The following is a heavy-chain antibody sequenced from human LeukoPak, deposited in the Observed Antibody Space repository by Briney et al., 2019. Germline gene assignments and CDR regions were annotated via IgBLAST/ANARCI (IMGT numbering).Heavy chain of an antibody. V-gene: IGHV3-7*01. CDR3: ARDLPIVVVPAAIRRDAFDI. Sequence: GGSLRLSCEASGFTFTNAWMIWVRQAPGKGLEWVANIKQDGSEKYYVDSVKGRFTISRGNAKNSLYLQMNSLRAEDTAVYYCARDLPIVVVPAAIRRDAFDIWGQGTMVTVSS. J-gene: IGHJ3*02. CDR2: IKQDGSEK. D-gene: IGHD2-2*02. CDR1: GFTFTNAW.